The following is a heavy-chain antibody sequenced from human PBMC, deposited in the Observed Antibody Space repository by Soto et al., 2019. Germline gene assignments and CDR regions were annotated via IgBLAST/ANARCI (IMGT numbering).Heavy chain of an antibody. Sequence: EVQLVESGGGLVKPGGSLRLSCAASGFTFSNAWMSWVRQAPGKGLEWVGRIKSKTDGGTTDYAAPVKGRFTISRDDSKSRRYLQMNSLKTEDTVVYYCATQYNSGWYVAFDIWGQGTMVTVS. CDR2: IKSKTDGGTT. CDR1: GFTFSNAW. CDR3: ATQYNSGWYVAFDI. V-gene: IGHV3-15*01. D-gene: IGHD6-19*01. J-gene: IGHJ3*02.